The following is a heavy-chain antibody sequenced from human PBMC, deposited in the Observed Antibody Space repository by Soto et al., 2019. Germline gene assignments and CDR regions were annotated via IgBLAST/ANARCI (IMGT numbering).Heavy chain of an antibody. CDR3: AKSLLRFNLGWYYMDH. J-gene: IGHJ4*02. Sequence: XGSLLLSGTTSGFIFSSYAVHWVRQAPGKGLEWVAVISHDAYNKYHTDSVRGRFTISRDDSKNTPYLQMNSLRPEDTAVYYCAKSLLRFNLGWYYMDHWGQGIPVTVSS. D-gene: IGHD5-12*01. V-gene: IGHV3-30*18. CDR2: ISHDAYNK. CDR1: GFIFSSYA.